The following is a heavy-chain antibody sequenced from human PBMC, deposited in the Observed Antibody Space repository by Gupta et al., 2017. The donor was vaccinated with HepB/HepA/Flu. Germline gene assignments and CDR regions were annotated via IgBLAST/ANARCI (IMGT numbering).Heavy chain of an antibody. J-gene: IGHJ3*02. CDR1: GYTFTDYY. CDR2: INPDSGGT. CDR3: ARERRGTGKDEPFEI. D-gene: IGHD7-27*01. Sequence: QVQLVQSGAEVKKPGASVKVSCKASGYTFTDYYLDWVRQAPGQGLEWLGWINPDSGGTNYPQKFQGRVTMTWDTSINTASMEMDRLTSDDTAVYYCARERRGTGKDEPFEIWGQGTMITVSS. V-gene: IGHV1-2*02.